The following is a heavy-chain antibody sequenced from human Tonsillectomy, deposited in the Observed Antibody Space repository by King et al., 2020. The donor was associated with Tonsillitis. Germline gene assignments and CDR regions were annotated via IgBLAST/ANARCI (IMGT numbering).Heavy chain of an antibody. J-gene: IGHJ4*02. CDR1: GGTFSSYA. D-gene: IGHD5-18*01. CDR2: IIPIFGTA. Sequence: QLVQSGAEVKKPGSSVKVSCKASGGTFSSYAISWVRQAPGQGLEWMGGIIPIFGTANYAQKFQGRVTITADESTSTAYMELSSLRSEDTAVYYCARIRVPKRGYSYGYSGHIDYWGQRTLVTVSS. V-gene: IGHV1-69*01. CDR3: ARIRVPKRGYSYGYSGHIDY.